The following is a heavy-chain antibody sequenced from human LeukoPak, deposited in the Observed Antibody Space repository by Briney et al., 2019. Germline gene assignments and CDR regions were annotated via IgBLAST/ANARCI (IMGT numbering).Heavy chain of an antibody. V-gene: IGHV4-59*01. CDR3: ARECDVDTSGYLAYYFDF. J-gene: IGHJ4*02. CDR1: GGSISSYY. Sequence: PSETLSLTCTVSGGSISSYYWSWIRQPPGKGLEWIGYIYYSGSTNYNPSLKSRVTISVDTSKNQFSLKLSSVTAADTAVYYCARECDVDTSGYLAYYFDFWGQGTLVTVSS. D-gene: IGHD3-3*01. CDR2: IYYSGST.